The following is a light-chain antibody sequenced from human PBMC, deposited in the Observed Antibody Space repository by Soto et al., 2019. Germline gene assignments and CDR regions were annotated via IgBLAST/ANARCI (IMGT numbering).Light chain of an antibody. V-gene: IGLV2-11*01. CDR2: DVS. J-gene: IGLJ1*01. CDR3: CPYAGRDTIYV. Sequence: QSVLTQPRSVSGSPGQSVTISCTGTSTDVGGYNYVSWYQQHPGKVPKLMLYDVSKRPSGVPDRFSGSKSGNTASLTISGLQAEDEADYYCCPYAGRDTIYVFGSGTKVTVL. CDR1: STDVGGYNY.